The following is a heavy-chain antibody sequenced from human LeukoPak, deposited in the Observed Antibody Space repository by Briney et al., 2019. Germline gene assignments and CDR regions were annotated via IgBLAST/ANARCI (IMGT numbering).Heavy chain of an antibody. J-gene: IGHJ5*02. CDR2: MKLDGSEE. V-gene: IGHV3-7*01. Sequence: GGSLRLSCAASGFTFSRYWMSWVRQAPGTGLEWVANMKLDGSEEYYVDSVKGRFTISSDNAKNSLYLQMNSLRVDDTAVYYCARWARYCSSGSCYSWFDPWGQGTLVTVSS. CDR3: ARWARYCSSGSCYSWFDP. CDR1: GFTFSRYW. D-gene: IGHD2-15*01.